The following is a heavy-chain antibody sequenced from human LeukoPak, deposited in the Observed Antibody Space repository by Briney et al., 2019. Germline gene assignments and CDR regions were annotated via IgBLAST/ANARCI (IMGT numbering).Heavy chain of an antibody. CDR1: GGSISSYY. D-gene: IGHD2-15*01. V-gene: IGHV4-59*01. J-gene: IGHJ5*02. CDR2: IYHGWNT. CDR3: ARDRSRGYCSGGSCYPLQFDP. Sequence: SETLSLTCTVSGGSISSYYWSWIRQPPGKGLEWIGYIYHGWNTNYNPSLKSRVTISVDTSKNQFSLKLSSVTAADTAVYYCARDRSRGYCSGGSCYPLQFDPWGQGTLVTVSS.